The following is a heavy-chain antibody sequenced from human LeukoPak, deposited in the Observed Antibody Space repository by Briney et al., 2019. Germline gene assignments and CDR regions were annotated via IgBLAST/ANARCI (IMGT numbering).Heavy chain of an antibody. CDR1: GYSFSNYG. J-gene: IGHJ4*02. V-gene: IGHV1-18*01. CDR3: AREGEYYGSGSYYEY. D-gene: IGHD3-10*01. CDR2: ISAYNDLT. Sequence: ASMKVSCKASGYSFSNYGISWVRQAPGQGLEWMGWISAYNDLTKYAEKLQGRVTMTTDTSTSTAYLELRSLRSDDTAVYYCAREGEYYGSGSYYEYWGQGTLVTVSS.